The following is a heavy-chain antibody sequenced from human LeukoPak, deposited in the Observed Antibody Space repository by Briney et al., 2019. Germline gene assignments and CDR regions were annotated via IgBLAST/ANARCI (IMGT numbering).Heavy chain of an antibody. CDR3: ARSLERDYHGSGSYYMNNWFDP. D-gene: IGHD3-10*01. Sequence: GGSLRLSCAASGFSLSSYGMHWVRQAPGKGLGWVAVIWYDGSNKYYADSVKGRFTISRDNSKNTLHLQMNSLRAEDTAVYYCARSLERDYHGSGSYYMNNWFDPWGQGTLVTVSS. V-gene: IGHV3-33*01. CDR2: IWYDGSNK. CDR1: GFSLSSYG. J-gene: IGHJ5*02.